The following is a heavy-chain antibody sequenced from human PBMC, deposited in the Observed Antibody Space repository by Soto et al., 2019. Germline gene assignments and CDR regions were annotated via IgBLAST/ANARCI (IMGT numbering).Heavy chain of an antibody. V-gene: IGHV1-8*01. D-gene: IGHD2-21*02. Sequence: QVQLVQSGAEVKKPGASVKVSCKASGYTFTSYDINWVRQATGQGLERMGWMNPNSGNTGYAQKFQGRVTMTRNSYISTAYMELSSLRSEDTAVYYCARGSYCGGDCYYYYGMDVWGQGTTVTVSS. CDR2: MNPNSGNT. CDR1: GYTFTSYD. J-gene: IGHJ6*02. CDR3: ARGSYCGGDCYYYYGMDV.